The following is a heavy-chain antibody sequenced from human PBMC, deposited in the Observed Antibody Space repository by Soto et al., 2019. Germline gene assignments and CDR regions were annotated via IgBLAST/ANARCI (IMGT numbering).Heavy chain of an antibody. J-gene: IGHJ4*02. CDR1: GFTFNNYV. V-gene: IGHV3-23*01. Sequence: EVQLLESWGGLLQPGGSLRLSCAASGFTFNNYVMNWVRQAPGKGLELVSSISRSGSGSPYYSDSVKGRFTISRDNSKNTLSLQMNNLRAEDTAVYFCARGPYFDGGDYWVANLAFDYWGQGTLVTVSS. CDR2: ISRSGSGSP. D-gene: IGHD3-22*01. CDR3: ARGPYFDGGDYWVANLAFDY.